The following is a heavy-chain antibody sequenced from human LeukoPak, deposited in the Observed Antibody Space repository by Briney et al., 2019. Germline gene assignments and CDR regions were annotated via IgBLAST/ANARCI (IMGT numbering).Heavy chain of an antibody. CDR2: IIPIFGTA. Sequence: SVKVSCKASGGTFSSYAISWVRQAPGQGLEWMGGIIPIFGTANYAQKFQGRVTITADESTSTAYMELSSLRSEDTAVYYCARYPRYATGYYYYGMDVWGQGTTVTVSS. D-gene: IGHD4-11*01. CDR3: ARYPRYATGYYYYGMDV. J-gene: IGHJ6*02. V-gene: IGHV1-69*13. CDR1: GGTFSSYA.